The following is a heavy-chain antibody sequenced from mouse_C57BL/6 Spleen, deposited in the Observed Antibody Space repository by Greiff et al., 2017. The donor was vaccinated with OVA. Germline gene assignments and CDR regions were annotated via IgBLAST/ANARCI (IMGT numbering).Heavy chain of an antibody. CDR1: GYSFTDYN. J-gene: IGHJ4*01. Sequence: VQLQQSGPELVKPGASVKISCKASGYSFTDYNMNWVKQSNGKSLEWIGVINPNYGTTSYNQKFKGKATLTVDQSSSTAYMQINSLTSDDAAVYCCTSYLRASAMDYWGPGTSVTVSS. CDR2: INPNYGTT. D-gene: IGHD3-1*01. V-gene: IGHV1-39*01. CDR3: TSYLRASAMDY.